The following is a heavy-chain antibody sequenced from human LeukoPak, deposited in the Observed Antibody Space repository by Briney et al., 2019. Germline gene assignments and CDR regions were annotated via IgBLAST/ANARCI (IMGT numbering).Heavy chain of an antibody. CDR2: IYYSGST. Sequence: PSETLSLTCTVSGGSISSYYWSWIRQPPGKGLEWIGYIYYSGSTNYNPSLKSRVTISVDTSKNQFSLKLSSVTAADTAVYYCARWSGCSRSRGFDYWGQGTLVTVSS. V-gene: IGHV4-59*01. D-gene: IGHD1-14*01. CDR1: GGSISSYY. J-gene: IGHJ4*02. CDR3: ARWSGCSRSRGFDY.